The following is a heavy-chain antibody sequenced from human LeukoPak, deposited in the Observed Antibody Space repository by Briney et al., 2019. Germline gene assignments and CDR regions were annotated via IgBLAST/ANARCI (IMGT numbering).Heavy chain of an antibody. J-gene: IGHJ4*02. CDR2: ISYDGSNK. CDR1: GFSFSSYA. D-gene: IGHD6-19*01. Sequence: GRSLRLSCAAAGFSFSSYAMHWGRQAPGKGLEWVAVISYDGSNKYYADSVKGRFTISRDNSKNTLYLQMNSLRAEDTAVYYCARGPGYSSGYFDYWGQGTLVTVSS. V-gene: IGHV3-30*04. CDR3: ARGPGYSSGYFDY.